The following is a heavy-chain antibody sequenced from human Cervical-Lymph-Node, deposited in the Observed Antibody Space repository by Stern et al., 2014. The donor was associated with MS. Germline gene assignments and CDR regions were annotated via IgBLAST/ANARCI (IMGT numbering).Heavy chain of an antibody. Sequence: EVQLLESGGGLVQPGGSLRLSCAASGFTFSSYNMNWVRQAPGKGLEWVSYISSSSSSIYYADSVKGRFTISRDNAKNSLYLQMNSLRVEDTAVYYCARVMGWYQLLNWGQGTLVTVSS. V-gene: IGHV3-48*01. J-gene: IGHJ4*02. CDR2: ISSSSSSI. CDR3: ARVMGWYQLLN. CDR1: GFTFSSYN. D-gene: IGHD2-2*01.